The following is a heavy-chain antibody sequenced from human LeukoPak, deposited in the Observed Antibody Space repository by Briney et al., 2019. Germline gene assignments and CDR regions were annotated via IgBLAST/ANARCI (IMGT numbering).Heavy chain of an antibody. J-gene: IGHJ4*02. D-gene: IGHD3-16*01. V-gene: IGHV4-38-2*02. CDR2: IYHSGST. Sequence: SETLSLTCTVSGYSISSGYYWGWIRQPPGKGLEWIGSIYHSGSTYYNPSLKSRVTISVDTSKNQFSLKLSSVTAADTAVYYCARAVGGYYFDYWGQGTLVTVSS. CDR3: ARAVGGYYFDY. CDR1: GYSISSGYY.